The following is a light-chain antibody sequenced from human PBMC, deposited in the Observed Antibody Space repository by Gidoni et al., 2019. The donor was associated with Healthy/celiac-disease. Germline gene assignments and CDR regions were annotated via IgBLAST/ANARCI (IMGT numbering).Light chain of an antibody. CDR2: DAS. CDR3: QQYAKGRA. J-gene: IGKJ1*01. V-gene: IGKV1-33*01. CDR1: QDISNY. Sequence: DIQMTQSPSSLSASVGDRVTITCQASQDISNYLNWYQQKPGKAPKLLIYDASNLETGVPSRFSGSGSGTDFTFTISSLQPEDIATYYCQQYAKGRAFGQGTKVEIK.